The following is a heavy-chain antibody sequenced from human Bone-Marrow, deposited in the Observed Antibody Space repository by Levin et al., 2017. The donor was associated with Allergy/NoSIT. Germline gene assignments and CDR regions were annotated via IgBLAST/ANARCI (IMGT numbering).Heavy chain of an antibody. J-gene: IGHJ4*02. CDR3: ARDPARGYYDSSGYSGDH. D-gene: IGHD3-22*01. V-gene: IGHV3-48*02. CDR2: ISSSGDST. CDR1: GFSFWHYT. Sequence: EASVKVSCAASGFSFWHYTMNWVRQAPGKGLEWVSCISSSGDSTYYADSVKGRFTISRDNAKNSLYLQLNRLRDEDTALYYCARDPARGYYDSSGYSGDHWGQGTLVTVSS.